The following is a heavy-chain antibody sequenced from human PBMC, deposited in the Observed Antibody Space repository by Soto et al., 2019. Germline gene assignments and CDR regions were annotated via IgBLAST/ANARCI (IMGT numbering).Heavy chain of an antibody. J-gene: IGHJ4*02. D-gene: IGHD2-15*01. V-gene: IGHV3-48*01. CDR2: ISSSSSTI. Sequence: EVQLVESGGGLVQPGGSLRLSCAASGFTFSSYSMNWVRQAPGKGLEWVSYISSSSSTIYYADSVKGRVTISRDNAKNSLYLQINSLRAEDTAVYYCARTGRRSVVVVAAKILFDYWGQGTLVTVSS. CDR3: ARTGRRSVVVVAAKILFDY. CDR1: GFTFSSYS.